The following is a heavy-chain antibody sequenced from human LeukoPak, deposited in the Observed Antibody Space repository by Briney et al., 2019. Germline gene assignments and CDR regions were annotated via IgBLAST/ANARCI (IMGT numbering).Heavy chain of an antibody. D-gene: IGHD2-2*01. J-gene: IGHJ5*02. CDR3: AGARLLTTVPAAKAGDWFDP. CDR1: GGSFSGYY. CDR2: INYSGST. Sequence: SETLSLTCAVYGGSFSGYYWSWIRQPPGKGLEWIGEINYSGSTNYNPSLKSRVTISVDTSKNQFSLKLSSVTAADTAVYYCAGARLLTTVPAAKAGDWFDPWGQGTLVTVSS. V-gene: IGHV4-34*01.